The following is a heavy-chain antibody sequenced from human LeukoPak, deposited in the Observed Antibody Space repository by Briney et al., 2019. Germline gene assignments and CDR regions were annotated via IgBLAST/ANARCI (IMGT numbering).Heavy chain of an antibody. CDR3: AKVHPSYYYDGSGSSYFDS. V-gene: IGHV3-23*01. J-gene: IGHJ4*02. D-gene: IGHD3-22*01. Sequence: GGSLRLSCAASGFTFSSYAMSWVRQAPGKGLEWVSTIRGSGSVKYYVGSVKGRFTISRDNAKNSLYLQMNSLRAEDTAVYYCAKVHPSYYYDGSGSSYFDSWGQGTLVTVSS. CDR2: IRGSGSVK. CDR1: GFTFSSYA.